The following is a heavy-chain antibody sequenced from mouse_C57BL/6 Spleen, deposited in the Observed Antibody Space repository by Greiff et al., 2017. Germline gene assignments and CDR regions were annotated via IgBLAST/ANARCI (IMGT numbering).Heavy chain of an antibody. D-gene: IGHD2-12*01. CDR3: ARYCYYIFDY. CDR2: IDPSDGYT. CDR1: GYTFTSYW. V-gene: IGHV1-50*01. J-gene: IGHJ2*01. Sequence: QVQLQQPGAELVKPGASVKLSCKASGYTFTSYWMQWVKQRPGQGLEWIGEIDPSDGYTNYNQKFKGKATLTVDTASSTAYMQLSSLTSEDSAVYYCARYCYYIFDYWGQGTTLTVSS.